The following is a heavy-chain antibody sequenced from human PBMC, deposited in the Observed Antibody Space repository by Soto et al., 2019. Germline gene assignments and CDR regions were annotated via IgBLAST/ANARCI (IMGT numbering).Heavy chain of an antibody. CDR2: IKSKSAGGTT. Sequence: EVQLVESGGGLVKPGGSLRLSCAASGFIFTDAWMNWVRQAPGKGLEWVGRIKSKSAGGTTEYAAPVTGRFIISRDDSKNMLYLQMNSLKIDDTAVYYCTTGWSSTDYWGQGTLVTVSS. CDR3: TTGWSSTDY. V-gene: IGHV3-15*01. CDR1: GFIFTDAW. D-gene: IGHD6-13*01. J-gene: IGHJ4*02.